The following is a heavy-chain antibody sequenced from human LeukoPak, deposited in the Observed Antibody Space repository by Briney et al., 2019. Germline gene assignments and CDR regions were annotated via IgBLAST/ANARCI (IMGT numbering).Heavy chain of an antibody. Sequence: SVKVSCKASGGTFSSYAISWVRQAPGQGLEWMGGIIPIFGTANYAQKFQGRVTITADESTSTAYMELSSLRSEDTAVYYCARVRGYCSSTSCYTGYYYYYMDVWGKGTTVTVSS. CDR2: IIPIFGTA. CDR3: ARVRGYCSSTSCYTGYYYYYMDV. J-gene: IGHJ6*03. V-gene: IGHV1-69*13. D-gene: IGHD2-2*02. CDR1: GGTFSSYA.